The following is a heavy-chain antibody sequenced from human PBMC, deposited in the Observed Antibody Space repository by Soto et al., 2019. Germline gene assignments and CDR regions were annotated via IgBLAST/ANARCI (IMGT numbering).Heavy chain of an antibody. CDR1: GGTFSSYT. CDR2: IIPILGIA. Sequence: QVQLVQSGAEVKKPGSSVKVSCKASGGTFSSYTISWVRQAPGQGLEWMGRIIPILGIANYAQKFQGRVTITADKSTSTAYMELSSLRSEDTAVYYCARLYGDYAWFDHWGQGTLVTVSS. J-gene: IGHJ5*02. V-gene: IGHV1-69*02. CDR3: ARLYGDYAWFDH. D-gene: IGHD4-17*01.